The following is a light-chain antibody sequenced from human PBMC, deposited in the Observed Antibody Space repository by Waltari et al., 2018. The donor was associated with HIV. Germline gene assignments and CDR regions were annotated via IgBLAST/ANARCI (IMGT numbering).Light chain of an antibody. J-gene: IGLJ2*01. V-gene: IGLV2-8*01. CDR1: SSDVGAYNY. Sequence: QSALTQPPSASGSPGQSVTISCTGTSSDVGAYNYVSWFQQHPGKAPKLMIYDVTKRPPGVPVRFSGSKSGNTASLTVSGVQAEDEADYYCASHAGSKDVFGGGTRLTGL. CDR3: ASHAGSKDV. CDR2: DVT.